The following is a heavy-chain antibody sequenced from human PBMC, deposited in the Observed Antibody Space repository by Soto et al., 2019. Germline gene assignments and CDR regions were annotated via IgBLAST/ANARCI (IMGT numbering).Heavy chain of an antibody. D-gene: IGHD2-15*01. V-gene: IGHV1-8*01. CDR2: MNPNSGNT. Sequence: QVQLVQSGAEVKKPGASVKVSCKASGYTFTSYDINWVRQATGQGLEWMGWMNPNSGNTGYAQKFQGRVTMTRNTSISTAYMELSSLRSEDTAVYYCARGYRRLYCSGGSCSILYYFDYWGQGTLVTVSS. CDR3: ARGYRRLYCSGGSCSILYYFDY. J-gene: IGHJ4*02. CDR1: GYTFTSYD.